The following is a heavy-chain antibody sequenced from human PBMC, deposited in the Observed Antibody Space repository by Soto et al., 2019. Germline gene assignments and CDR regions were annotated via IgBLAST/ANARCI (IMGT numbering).Heavy chain of an antibody. Sequence: EVQLSESGGGLVQPGGSLRLSCAASGFTCSRYGMSWVRQAPGKGLEWVSAITGSGDSTYYADSVKGRFTISRDSSNNTVYLQMNSLRADDTAVYYCGTLRMELLYLDSWGLGALVIVSS. J-gene: IGHJ4*02. CDR2: ITGSGDST. D-gene: IGHD1-7*01. V-gene: IGHV3-23*01. CDR3: GTLRMELLYLDS. CDR1: GFTCSRYG.